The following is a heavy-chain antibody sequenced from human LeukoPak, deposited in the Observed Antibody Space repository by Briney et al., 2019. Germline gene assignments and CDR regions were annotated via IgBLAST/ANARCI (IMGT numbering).Heavy chain of an antibody. D-gene: IGHD1-1*01. J-gene: IGHJ3*02. CDR2: ISSSSSTI. CDR3: ATTWTSLLHDAFDI. Sequence: GGSLRLSCAATGFTFSSYSMNWVRQAPGKGLEWVSYISSSSSTIYYADSVKGRFTISRDNSKNTLYLQMNSLRAEDTAVYYCATTWTSLLHDAFDIWGQGTMVTVSS. V-gene: IGHV3-48*01. CDR1: GFTFSSYS.